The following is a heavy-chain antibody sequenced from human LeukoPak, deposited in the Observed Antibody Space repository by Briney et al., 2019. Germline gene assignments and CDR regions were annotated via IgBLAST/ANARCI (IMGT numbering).Heavy chain of an antibody. CDR3: ARAGSLYCSGGSCFLNFDY. Sequence: GASVKVSCKASGYTFTGYYMHWVRQAPGQGLEWMGWINPNSGGTNYAQKFQGRVTMTRDTSISTAYMELSRLRSDDTAVYYCARAGSLYCSGGSCFLNFDYWGQGTLVTVSS. J-gene: IGHJ4*02. V-gene: IGHV1-2*02. CDR2: INPNSGGT. D-gene: IGHD2-15*01. CDR1: GYTFTGYY.